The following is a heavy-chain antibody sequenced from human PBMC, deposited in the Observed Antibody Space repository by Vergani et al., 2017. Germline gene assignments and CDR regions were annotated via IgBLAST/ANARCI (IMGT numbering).Heavy chain of an antibody. V-gene: IGHV3-9*01. CDR1: GFTFDDYA. D-gene: IGHD6-13*01. CDR2: ISWNSGSI. CDR3: AKDIRFAAAGLFHY. J-gene: IGHJ4*02. Sequence: EVQLVESGGDLVQPGRSLRLSCAASGFTFDDYAMHWVRQAPGKGLEWVSGISWNSGSIGYADSVKGRFTISRDNAKNSLYLQMNSLRAEDTAFYYCAKDIRFAAAGLFHYWGQGTLVTVSS.